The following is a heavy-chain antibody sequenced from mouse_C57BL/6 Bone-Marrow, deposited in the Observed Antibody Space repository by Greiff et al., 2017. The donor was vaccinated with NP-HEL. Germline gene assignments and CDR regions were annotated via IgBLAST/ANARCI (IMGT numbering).Heavy chain of an antibody. Sequence: VKLVESGPGLVQPSQSLSITCTVSGFSLTSYGVHWVRQSPGKGLEWLGVIWRGGSTDYNAAFMSRLSITKDNSKSQVFFKMNSLQADDTAIYYCAKNGGLLAWFAYWGQGTLVTVSA. CDR1: GFSLTSYG. CDR2: IWRGGST. J-gene: IGHJ3*01. D-gene: IGHD1-1*01. CDR3: AKNGGLLAWFAY. V-gene: IGHV2-5*01.